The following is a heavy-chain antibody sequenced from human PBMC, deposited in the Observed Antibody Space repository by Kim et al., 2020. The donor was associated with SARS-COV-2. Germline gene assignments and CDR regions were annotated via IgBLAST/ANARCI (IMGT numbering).Heavy chain of an antibody. CDR1: GFTFSNAW. CDR3: TTEILHGDYYYYGMDV. J-gene: IGHJ6*02. Sequence: GGSLRLSCAASGFTFSNAWMSWVRQAPGKGLEWVGRIKSKTDGGTTDYAAPVKGRFTISRDDSKNTLYLQMNSLKTEDTAVYYCTTEILHGDYYYYGMDVWGQGTTVTVSS. V-gene: IGHV3-15*01. CDR2: IKSKTDGGTT. D-gene: IGHD4-17*01.